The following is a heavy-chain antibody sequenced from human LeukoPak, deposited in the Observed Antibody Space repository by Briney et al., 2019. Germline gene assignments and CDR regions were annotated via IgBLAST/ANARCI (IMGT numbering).Heavy chain of an antibody. CDR2: ISGSGGST. J-gene: IGHJ1*01. CDR1: GFTFSSYA. D-gene: IGHD6-19*01. V-gene: IGHV3-23*01. CDR3: AKRTGKAVAAQYFQH. Sequence: GGSLRLSCAASGFTFSSYAMSWVRQAPGKGLEWVSAISGSGGSTYYADSVKGRFTISRDNSKNTLYLQMNSLRAEDTAVYYCAKRTGKAVAAQYFQHWGQGTLVTVSS.